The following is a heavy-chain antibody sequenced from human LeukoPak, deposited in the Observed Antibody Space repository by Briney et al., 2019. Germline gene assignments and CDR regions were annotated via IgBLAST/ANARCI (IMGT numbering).Heavy chain of an antibody. D-gene: IGHD1-26*01. Sequence: QTGGSLRLSCAASGFTFSSYAMSWVRQAPGKGLEWVSAISGSGGSTYYADSVKGRFTISRDNSKNTLYLQMNSLRAEDTAVYYCAKDLSPFVPWDDAFDIWGQGTMVTVSS. V-gene: IGHV3-23*01. CDR3: AKDLSPFVPWDDAFDI. J-gene: IGHJ3*02. CDR2: ISGSGGST. CDR1: GFTFSSYA.